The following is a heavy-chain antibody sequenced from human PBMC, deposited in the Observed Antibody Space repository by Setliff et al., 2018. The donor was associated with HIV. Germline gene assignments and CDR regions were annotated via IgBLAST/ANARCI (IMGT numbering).Heavy chain of an antibody. J-gene: IGHJ4*02. CDR3: AREIYGGNSRPFDY. CDR2: IYYSGST. CDR1: GASISSVGYY. Sequence: PSETLSLTCTVSGASISSVGYYWSWIRQHPGKGLEWIGYIYYSGSTYYNPSLKSRVTISVDTSKNQFSLKLSSVTAADTAVYYCAREIYGGNSRPFDYWGQGTLVT. D-gene: IGHD4-17*01. V-gene: IGHV4-31*03.